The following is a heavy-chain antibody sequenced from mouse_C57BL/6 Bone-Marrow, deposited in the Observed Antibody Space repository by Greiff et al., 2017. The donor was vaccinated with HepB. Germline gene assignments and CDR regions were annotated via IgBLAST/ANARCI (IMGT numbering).Heavy chain of an antibody. CDR2: IYPRSGNT. J-gene: IGHJ4*01. D-gene: IGHD2-1*01. Sequence: VKLQESGAELARPGASVKLSCKASGYTFTSYGISWVKQRTGQGLEWIGEIYPRSGNTYYNEKFKGKATLTADKSSSTAYMELRSLTSEDSAVYFCARLTSLLAMDYWGQGTSVTVSS. CDR3: ARLTSLLAMDY. V-gene: IGHV1-81*01. CDR1: GYTFTSYG.